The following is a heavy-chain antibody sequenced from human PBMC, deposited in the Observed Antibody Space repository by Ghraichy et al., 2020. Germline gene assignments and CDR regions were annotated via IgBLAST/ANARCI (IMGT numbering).Heavy chain of an antibody. CDR3: ASLNAGFLDS. CDR2: IYYSGTA. D-gene: IGHD2-8*01. Sequence: SETLSLTCTISGDSTNIYYWSWIRQSPEKGLEWIPYIYYSGTANYNPSLKSRVTISLDTSKKQVSLKLSSVTAADTAMYYCASLNAGFLDSWGPGIQVTVSS. J-gene: IGHJ4*02. V-gene: IGHV4-59*08. CDR1: GDSTNIYY.